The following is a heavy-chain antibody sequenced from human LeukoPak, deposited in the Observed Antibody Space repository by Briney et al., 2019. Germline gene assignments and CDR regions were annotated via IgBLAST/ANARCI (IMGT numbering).Heavy chain of an antibody. Sequence: ASETLSLTCTVSGGSISSHYWSWIRQPPGKGLEWIGEINHSGSTNYNPSLKSRVTISVDTSKNQFSLKLSSVTAADTAVYYCARGLPTVTTRSVYYYYGMDVWGQGTTVTISS. D-gene: IGHD4-11*01. V-gene: IGHV4-34*01. CDR3: ARGLPTVTTRSVYYYYGMDV. CDR2: INHSGST. CDR1: GGSISSHY. J-gene: IGHJ6*02.